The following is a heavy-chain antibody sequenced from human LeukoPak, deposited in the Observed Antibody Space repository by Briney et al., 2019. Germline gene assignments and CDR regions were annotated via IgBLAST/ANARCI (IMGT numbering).Heavy chain of an antibody. D-gene: IGHD3-16*01. CDR3: ARIWGSYAVGY. CDR1: GFIFSDYY. Sequence: PGGSLRLSCAASGFIFSDYYKSWMRQAPGKGLEWVSYISSSGDTIHYADSVKGRFTISRDNVKNSLYLQMNSLRAEDTAVYYCARIWGSYAVGYWGQGTLVTVSS. V-gene: IGHV3-11*04. J-gene: IGHJ4*02. CDR2: ISSSGDTI.